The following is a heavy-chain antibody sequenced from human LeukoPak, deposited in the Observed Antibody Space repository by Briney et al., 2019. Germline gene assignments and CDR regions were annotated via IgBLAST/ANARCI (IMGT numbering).Heavy chain of an antibody. Sequence: SETLSLTCAVYGGSFCGYYSSWIRQPPRKGLECIGEIDHSGNTNYNPSLKSRVTISVDKSKNPLYLKLSSVTAADAAVYYCARGVRFGLYSYYDMDVWGKGTTVTVSS. D-gene: IGHD3-10*01. CDR3: ARGVRFGLYSYYDMDV. V-gene: IGHV4-34*01. CDR2: IDHSGNT. CDR1: GGSFCGYY. J-gene: IGHJ6*04.